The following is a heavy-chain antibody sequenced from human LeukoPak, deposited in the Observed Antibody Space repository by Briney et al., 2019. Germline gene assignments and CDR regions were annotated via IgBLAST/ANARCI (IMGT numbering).Heavy chain of an antibody. Sequence: NPSETLSLPCTVTGGSISRYYWSWIRQPPGKGLVRIGYIYYSGSTSYNPSLKIRVTISVDTSKNQFSLKLSSVTAADTAVYYCARTYYYDSSGYYDYFDYWGQGTLVTVSS. CDR3: ARTYYYDSSGYYDYFDY. CDR2: IYYSGST. CDR1: GGSISRYY. J-gene: IGHJ4*02. V-gene: IGHV4-59*08. D-gene: IGHD3-22*01.